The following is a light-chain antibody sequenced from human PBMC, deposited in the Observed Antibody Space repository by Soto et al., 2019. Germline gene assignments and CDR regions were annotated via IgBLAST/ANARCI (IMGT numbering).Light chain of an antibody. J-gene: IGLJ1*01. Sequence: QSVLTQPASVSGSPGQPITISCTGTSSDVGGYNYVSWYQHHPGKAPKLMIYDVSNRPSGVSNRFSGSKSGNTASLTISGLQPEDEADYYCCSYTTSNTRQIVFGTGTKLTVL. CDR1: SSDVGGYNY. V-gene: IGLV2-14*03. CDR3: CSYTTSNTRQIV. CDR2: DVS.